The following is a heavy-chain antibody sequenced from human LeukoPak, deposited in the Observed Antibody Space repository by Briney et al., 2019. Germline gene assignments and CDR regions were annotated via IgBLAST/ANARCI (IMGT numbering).Heavy chain of an antibody. CDR2: VSSDGTNK. V-gene: IGHV3-30-3*01. CDR3: AKELTVTLWVYFDY. D-gene: IGHD4-17*01. Sequence: PGRSLSLSCAVSGFTFSSYAMHWVRQAPGKGLEWLAVVSSDGTNKYYADSAKGRFTISRDNSKNTLYLQMNSLRAEDTAVYYCAKELTVTLWVYFDYWGQGTLVTVSS. J-gene: IGHJ4*02. CDR1: GFTFSSYA.